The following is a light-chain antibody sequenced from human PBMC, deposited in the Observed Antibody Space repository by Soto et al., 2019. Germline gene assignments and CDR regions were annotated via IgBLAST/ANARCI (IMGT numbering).Light chain of an antibody. Sequence: DAVLTQSPLSLPVTLGQPASISCSSSQSLVHSGGNTYLNWFQQRPGQSPRRLIYKVSERDSGVPDRFSGRASGTDFTLEISRVEAEDVGVYSCMQGTHWPYTFGQGTKLEIK. CDR2: KVS. V-gene: IGKV2-30*02. J-gene: IGKJ2*01. CDR3: MQGTHWPYT. CDR1: QSLVHSGGNTY.